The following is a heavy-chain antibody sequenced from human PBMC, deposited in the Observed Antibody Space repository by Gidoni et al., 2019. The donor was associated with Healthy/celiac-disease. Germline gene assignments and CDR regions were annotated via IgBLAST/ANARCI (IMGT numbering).Heavy chain of an antibody. Sequence: QVQLQQWGAGLLKPSETLSLPCAVYGGSSSASYWSWIRQPPGKGLEWIGEINHSGSTNYNPSLKSRVTISVDTSKNQFSLKLSSVTAADTAVYYCARGRRGYSYGYADYYYYGMDVWGQGTTVTVSS. D-gene: IGHD5-18*01. V-gene: IGHV4-34*01. J-gene: IGHJ6*02. CDR3: ARGRRGYSYGYADYYYYGMDV. CDR2: INHSGST. CDR1: GGSSSASY.